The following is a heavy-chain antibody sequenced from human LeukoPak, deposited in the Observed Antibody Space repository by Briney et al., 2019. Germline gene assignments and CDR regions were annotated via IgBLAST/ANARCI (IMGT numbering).Heavy chain of an antibody. J-gene: IGHJ6*02. CDR2: ISAYNGNT. CDR3: ARDLTSSPSTFWGGYSAPYYYYGMDV. Sequence: ASVKVSCKASGYTFTSYGISWVRQAPGQGLEWMGWISAYNGNTNYAQKLQGRVTMTTDTSTSTAYMELRSLRSDDTAVYYCARDLTSSPSTFWGGYSAPYYYYGMDVWGQGTTVTVSS. CDR1: GYTFTSYG. D-gene: IGHD3-3*01. V-gene: IGHV1-18*01.